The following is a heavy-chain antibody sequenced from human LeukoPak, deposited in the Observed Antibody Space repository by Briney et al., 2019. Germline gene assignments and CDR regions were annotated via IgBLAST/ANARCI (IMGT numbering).Heavy chain of an antibody. CDR3: ARDSFDYPDY. V-gene: IGHV3-30*14. CDR1: GFTFSSYA. CDR2: ISYDGSNK. J-gene: IGHJ4*02. D-gene: IGHD4/OR15-4a*01. Sequence: GGSLRLSCAASGFTFSSYAMHWVRQAPGKGLEWVAVISYDGSNKYYADSVKGRFTISRDNSKNTLYLQMNSLRAEDTAVYYCARDSFDYPDYWGQGTLVTVSS.